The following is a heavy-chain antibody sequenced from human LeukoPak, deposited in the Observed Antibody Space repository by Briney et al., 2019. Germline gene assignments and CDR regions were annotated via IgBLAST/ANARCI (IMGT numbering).Heavy chain of an antibody. Sequence: SSETLSLTCTVSGGSISSYYWSWIRQPPGKGLEWIGYIYYSGSTNYNPSLKSRVTISVDTSKNQFSLKLSSVTAADTAVYYCAREVAAGDYGMDVWGQGTTVTVSS. CDR3: AREVAAGDYGMDV. D-gene: IGHD6-13*01. CDR1: GGSISSYY. CDR2: IYYSGST. V-gene: IGHV4-59*01. J-gene: IGHJ6*02.